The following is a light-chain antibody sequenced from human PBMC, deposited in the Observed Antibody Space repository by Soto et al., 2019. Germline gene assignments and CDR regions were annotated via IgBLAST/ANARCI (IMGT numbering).Light chain of an antibody. CDR3: CSYAATNTLV. V-gene: IGLV2-23*02. J-gene: IGLJ3*02. Sequence: QSALTQPASVSGSPGQSITISCTGTSSDVGSNNLVSWYQQHPGKAPKLMIYDVTKRTSGISNRFAGSKSDNTASLTISGLQAEDEADYYCCSYAATNTLVFGAGTKLTVL. CDR2: DVT. CDR1: SSDVGSNNL.